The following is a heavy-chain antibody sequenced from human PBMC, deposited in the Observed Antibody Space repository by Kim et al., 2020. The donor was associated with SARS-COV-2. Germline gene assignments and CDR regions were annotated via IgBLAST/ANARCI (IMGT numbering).Heavy chain of an antibody. Sequence: SETLSLTCAVYGGSFSGYYWSWIRQPPGKGLEWIGEINHSGSTNYNPSLKSRVTISVDTSKNQFSLKLSSVTAADTAVYYCARCLLWYGMDVWGQGTTVTVSS. CDR3: ARCLLWYGMDV. J-gene: IGHJ6*02. CDR1: GGSFSGYY. CDR2: INHSGST. D-gene: IGHD2-15*01. V-gene: IGHV4-34*01.